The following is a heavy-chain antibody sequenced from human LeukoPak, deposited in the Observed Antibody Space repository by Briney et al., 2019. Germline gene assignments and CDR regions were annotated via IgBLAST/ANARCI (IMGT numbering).Heavy chain of an antibody. J-gene: IGHJ4*02. Sequence: AGGSLILSCAASGFSFSTYGMHWVRQAPGKGLEWVAVIWYDGNTKYYADSVKGRFTISRDKSKNTLYLQMNSLKPEDTAVYYCARGEAFHYDSSGYPDYWGQGTLVTASS. CDR3: ARGEAFHYDSSGYPDY. V-gene: IGHV3-33*01. CDR1: GFSFSTYG. CDR2: IWYDGNTK. D-gene: IGHD3-22*01.